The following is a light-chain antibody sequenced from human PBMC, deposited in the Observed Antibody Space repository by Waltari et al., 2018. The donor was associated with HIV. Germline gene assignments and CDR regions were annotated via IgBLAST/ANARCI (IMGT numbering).Light chain of an antibody. Sequence: EVVLTQSPATLSLSPGERATLSCRASESVSSYLAWYQQKPGQAPRLLIYDASNRATGIPTRFNGSGSGTDFTLTISSLEPEDFAVYYCHHRSNWPLTFGGGTKVEI. CDR3: HHRSNWPLT. J-gene: IGKJ4*01. CDR1: ESVSSY. CDR2: DAS. V-gene: IGKV3-11*01.